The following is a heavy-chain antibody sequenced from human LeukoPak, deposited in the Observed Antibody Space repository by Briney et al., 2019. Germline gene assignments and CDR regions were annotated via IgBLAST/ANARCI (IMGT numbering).Heavy chain of an antibody. D-gene: IGHD5-12*01. V-gene: IGHV3-9*01. CDR2: ISWNSDTI. CDR3: ATNGGGDSGYGNFDY. J-gene: IGHJ4*02. Sequence: GGSLRLSCVVSGFTFSRFEMNWVRQAPGKGLEWVSGISWNSDTIGLADSVKGRFTISRDNAKNSLYLQMNRLRAEDTALYYCATNGGGDSGYGNFDYWGQGTLVTVSS. CDR1: GFTFSRFE.